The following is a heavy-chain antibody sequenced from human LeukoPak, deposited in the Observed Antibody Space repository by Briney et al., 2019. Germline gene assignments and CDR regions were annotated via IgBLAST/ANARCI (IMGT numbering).Heavy chain of an antibody. J-gene: IGHJ6*03. CDR1: GGTFSSYA. V-gene: IGHV1-69*06. CDR2: IIPIFGTA. Sequence: SVKVSCKASGGTFSSYAISWVRQAPGQGLEWMGGIIPIFGTANYAQKFQGRVTITADKSTSTAYMELSSLRSEDTAVYYCAKGQGWFGELFLYGYYYMDVWGKGTTVTVSS. CDR3: AKGQGWFGELFLYGYYYMDV. D-gene: IGHD3-10*01.